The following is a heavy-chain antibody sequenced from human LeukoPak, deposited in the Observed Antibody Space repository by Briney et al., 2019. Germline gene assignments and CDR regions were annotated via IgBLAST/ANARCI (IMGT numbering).Heavy chain of an antibody. CDR3: ARVGNYYGSGSYYSY. D-gene: IGHD3-10*01. Sequence: ASVKVSCKASGYTFTSYGISWVRQAPGQGLEWMGWISAYNGNTNYAQKLQGRVTMTTDTSTSTAYMELSSLRSEDTAVYYCARVGNYYGSGSYYSYWGQGTLVTVSS. J-gene: IGHJ4*02. V-gene: IGHV1-18*01. CDR2: ISAYNGNT. CDR1: GYTFTSYG.